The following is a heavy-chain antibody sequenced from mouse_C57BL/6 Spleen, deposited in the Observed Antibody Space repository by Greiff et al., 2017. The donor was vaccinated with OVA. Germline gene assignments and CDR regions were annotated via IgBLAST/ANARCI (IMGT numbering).Heavy chain of an antibody. CDR2: IYPGDGDT. V-gene: IGHV1-82*01. CDR1: GYAFSSSW. D-gene: IGHD1-1*01. CDR3: ASPSITPFAY. J-gene: IGHJ3*01. Sequence: QVQLQQSGPELVKPGASVKISCKASGYAFSSSWMNWVKQRPGKGLEWIGRIYPGDGDTNYNGKFKGKATLTADKSSSTAYMQLSSLTSEDSAVYFCASPSITPFAYWGQGTLVTVSA.